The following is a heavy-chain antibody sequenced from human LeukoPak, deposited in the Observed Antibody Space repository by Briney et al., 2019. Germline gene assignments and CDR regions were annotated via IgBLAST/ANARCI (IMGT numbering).Heavy chain of an antibody. Sequence: GASVKVSCKASGYTFTSYGISWVRQAPGQGLEWMGWISAYNGNTNYAQKLQGRVTMTTDTSTSTAYMELRSLRSDDTAVYYCARVECSSTSCYTVDYWGQGTLVTVSS. CDR3: ARVECSSTSCYTVDY. J-gene: IGHJ4*02. D-gene: IGHD2-2*02. CDR2: ISAYNGNT. V-gene: IGHV1-18*01. CDR1: GYTFTSYG.